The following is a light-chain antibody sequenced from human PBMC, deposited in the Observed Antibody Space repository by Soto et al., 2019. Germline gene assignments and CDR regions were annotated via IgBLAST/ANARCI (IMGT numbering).Light chain of an antibody. Sequence: QSVLTQPASVSGSPGQSITISCTGTSSDVGSYNLVSWYQQRPGKAPKLMIYEGSKRPSGISNSFSGSKSGNTASLTISGLQAEDEADYYCCSYAGSSTPLYVFGTGTKATV. J-gene: IGLJ1*01. V-gene: IGLV2-23*01. CDR1: SSDVGSYNL. CDR2: EGS. CDR3: CSYAGSSTPLYV.